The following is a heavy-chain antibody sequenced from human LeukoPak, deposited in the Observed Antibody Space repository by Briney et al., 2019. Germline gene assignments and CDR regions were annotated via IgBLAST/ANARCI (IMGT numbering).Heavy chain of an antibody. CDR2: IYYSGST. Sequence: SETLSLTCTVSGGSISSSSYYWGWIRQPPGKGLGWIGSIYYSGSTYYNPSLKSRVTISVDTSKNQFSLRLSSVTAADAAVYYCARAVPHDLYGGNSFAFRPAFDPWGQGTLVTVSS. V-gene: IGHV4-39*07. CDR1: GGSISSSSYY. J-gene: IGHJ5*02. D-gene: IGHD4-23*01. CDR3: ARAVPHDLYGGNSFAFRPAFDP.